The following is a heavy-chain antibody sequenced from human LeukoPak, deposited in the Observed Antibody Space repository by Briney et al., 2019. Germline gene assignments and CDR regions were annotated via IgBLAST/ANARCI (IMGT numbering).Heavy chain of an antibody. D-gene: IGHD4-17*01. CDR3: AREKNYGDSYYFDY. CDR1: GGSISSYY. J-gene: IGHJ4*02. Sequence: SETLSLTCTVSGGSISSYYWSWIRQPPGKGLEWIGYIYYSGNTNYNPSLKSRVTISVDTSKNQFSLKLSSVTAADTAVYYCAREKNYGDSYYFDYWGQGTLVTVSS. V-gene: IGHV4-59*01. CDR2: IYYSGNT.